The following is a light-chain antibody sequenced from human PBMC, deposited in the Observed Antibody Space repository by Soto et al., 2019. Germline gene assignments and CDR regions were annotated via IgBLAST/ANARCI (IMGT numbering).Light chain of an antibody. CDR3: QHYVNWTLT. V-gene: IGKV3D-15*01. CDR1: QSVSNN. J-gene: IGKJ4*01. Sequence: EIVLTQSPGTLALSPGGRASLSCRASQSVSNNYLAWYQQNPGQAPRLLIYGASNRATGIPARFSGSRSGAELTITISSLQYEDFEVYYCQHYVNWTLTFGGGTKVDIK. CDR2: GAS.